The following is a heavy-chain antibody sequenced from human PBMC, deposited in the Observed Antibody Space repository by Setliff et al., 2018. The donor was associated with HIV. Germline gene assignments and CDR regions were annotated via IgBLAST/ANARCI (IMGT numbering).Heavy chain of an antibody. V-gene: IGHV3-64*04. J-gene: IGHJ6*02. CDR2: IDSDGGSA. CDR3: ARVAETRGYSYDYRLYYYGMDV. D-gene: IGHD5-18*01. Sequence: GGSLRLSCAASGFIFRYYAIHWVRQAPGKGLEYASGIDSDGGSAYYADSVKGRFTISRDNSKNSLFLQMNSLRAEDTAVYYCARVAETRGYSYDYRLYYYGMDVWGQGTTVTVSS. CDR1: GFIFRYYA.